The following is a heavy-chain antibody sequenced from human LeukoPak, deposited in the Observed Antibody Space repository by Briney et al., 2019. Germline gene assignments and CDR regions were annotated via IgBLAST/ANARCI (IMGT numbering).Heavy chain of an antibody. V-gene: IGHV4-4*07. J-gene: IGHJ6*03. Sequence: SETLSLTCTVSGYSISSGYYWGWIRQPAGKGLEWIGRIYTSGSTNYNPSLKSRVTMSVDTSKNQFSLKLSSVTAADTAVYYCARGKYYGSGSYSHTGYYYMDVWGKGTTVTVSS. CDR1: GYSISSGYY. CDR2: IYTSGST. CDR3: ARGKYYGSGSYSHTGYYYMDV. D-gene: IGHD3-10*01.